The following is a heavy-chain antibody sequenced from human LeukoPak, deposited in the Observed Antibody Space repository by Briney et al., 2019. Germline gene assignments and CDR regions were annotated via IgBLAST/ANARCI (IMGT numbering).Heavy chain of an antibody. CDR1: GFTFTDYA. D-gene: IGHD3-10*01. Sequence: SEGSLRLSCAASGFTFTDYAMNWVRQAPGKGLEWVSAISGSGGTTYYADFVKGRFTISRDNSKNTLFLQMSGLRVEDTAVYYCAKVGGNMVRGPNRVFFDYWGQGTLVTVSS. J-gene: IGHJ4*02. CDR3: AKVGGNMVRGPNRVFFDY. CDR2: ISGSGGTT. V-gene: IGHV3-23*01.